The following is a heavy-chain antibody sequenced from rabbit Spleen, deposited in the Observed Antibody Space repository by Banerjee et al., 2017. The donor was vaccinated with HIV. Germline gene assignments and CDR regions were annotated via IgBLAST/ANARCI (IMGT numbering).Heavy chain of an antibody. D-gene: IGHD1-1*01. Sequence: QSLEESGGDLVKPGASLTLTCKASGVSLSISSYMCWVRQAPGKGLEWIACIDAGDSGFTYFANWAKGRFTVSKTSSTTVTLHMTSLTAADTATYFCARDTSSSFSSYGMDRWGPGTLVTVS. CDR3: ARDTSSSFSSYGMDR. CDR1: GVSLSISSY. CDR2: IDAGDSGFT. V-gene: IGHV1S40*01. J-gene: IGHJ6*01.